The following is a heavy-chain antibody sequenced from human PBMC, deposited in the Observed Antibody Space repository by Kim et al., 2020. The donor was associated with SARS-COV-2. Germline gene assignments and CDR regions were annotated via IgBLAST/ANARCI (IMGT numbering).Heavy chain of an antibody. CDR1: GFTFSSYW. J-gene: IGHJ6*02. CDR2: INSDGSST. CDR3: ARDRVSFGPRKPLLWFGDKTIDPDYYYYGMDV. Sequence: GGSLRLSCAASGFTFSSYWMHWVRQAPGKGLVWVSRINSDGSSTSYADSVKGRFTISRDNAKNTLYLQMNSLRAEDTAVYYCARDRVSFGPRKPLLWFGDKTIDPDYYYYGMDVWGQGTTVTVSS. V-gene: IGHV3-74*01. D-gene: IGHD3-10*01.